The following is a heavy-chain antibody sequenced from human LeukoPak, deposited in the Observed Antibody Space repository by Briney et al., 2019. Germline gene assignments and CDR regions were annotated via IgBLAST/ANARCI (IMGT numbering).Heavy chain of an antibody. CDR3: ARDACSAGRCYHDY. V-gene: IGHV3-13*01. D-gene: IGHD2-15*01. Sequence: GGSLRLSCAASGFTFSTYDMHRVRQATGKGLEWVSAIGPTADTYYADSVRGRFTISRENAKNSLYLQMNNLRAGDTGVYYCARDACSAGRCYHDYWGQGTLVTVSS. CDR1: GFTFSTYD. CDR2: IGPTADT. J-gene: IGHJ4*02.